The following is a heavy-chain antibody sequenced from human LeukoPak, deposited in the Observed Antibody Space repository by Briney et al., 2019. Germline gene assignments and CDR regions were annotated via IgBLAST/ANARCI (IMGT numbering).Heavy chain of an antibody. J-gene: IGHJ3*02. V-gene: IGHV1-18*01. Sequence: ASVKVSCKASGYTFTSYGISWVRQAPGQGLEWMGWISAYNGNTNYAQKLQGRVTMTTDTSTSTAYMELRSLRSEDTAVYYCARENRNDDAFDIWGQGTMVTVSS. CDR2: ISAYNGNT. CDR3: ARENRNDDAFDI. D-gene: IGHD1-14*01. CDR1: GYTFTSYG.